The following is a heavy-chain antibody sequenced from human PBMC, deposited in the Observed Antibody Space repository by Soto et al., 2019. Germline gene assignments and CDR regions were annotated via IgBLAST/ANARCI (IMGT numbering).Heavy chain of an antibody. Sequence: QVQLVQSGAEVEKPGSSVKISCKASGGTFDSYTVSWVGQAPGQGLEWMGRIIPILGVADYAQKFQGRVTITADKSTSTAYMELSSLRSEDTAVYYCARSPGGYSHGGEDDYCYMDVWGKGTTVTVTS. CDR3: ARSPGGYSHGGEDDYCYMDV. V-gene: IGHV1-69*02. J-gene: IGHJ6*03. CDR2: IIPILGVA. D-gene: IGHD5-18*01. CDR1: GGTFDSYT.